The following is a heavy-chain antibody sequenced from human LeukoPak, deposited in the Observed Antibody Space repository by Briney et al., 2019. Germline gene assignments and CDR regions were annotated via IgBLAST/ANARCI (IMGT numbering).Heavy chain of an antibody. J-gene: IGHJ4*02. Sequence: SETLSLTCTVSGGSISSCYWSWIRQPPGKGLEWIGYIYYSGSTNYNPSLKSRVTISVDTSKNQFSLKLSSVTAADTAVYYCARGCLGDYYGSGSYCFDYWGQGTLVTVSS. CDR1: GGSISSCY. CDR3: ARGCLGDYYGSGSYCFDY. V-gene: IGHV4-59*01. D-gene: IGHD3-10*01. CDR2: IYYSGST.